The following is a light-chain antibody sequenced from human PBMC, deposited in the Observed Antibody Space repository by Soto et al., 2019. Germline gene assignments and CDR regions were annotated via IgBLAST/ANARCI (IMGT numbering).Light chain of an antibody. Sequence: QSALTQPASVSGSPGQSITISCTGTSSDVGGYNYVSWYQQHPGKAPKLIIYDVSNRPSGVSNRFSGSKSGNTASLTISGLQAEDDGDFYCSSYTSSSTVVFGGGTKLTVL. V-gene: IGLV2-14*03. CDR1: SSDVGGYNY. CDR2: DVS. CDR3: SSYTSSSTVV. J-gene: IGLJ2*01.